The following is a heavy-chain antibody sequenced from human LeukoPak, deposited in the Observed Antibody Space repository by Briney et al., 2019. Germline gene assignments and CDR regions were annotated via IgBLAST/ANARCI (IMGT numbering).Heavy chain of an antibody. J-gene: IGHJ3*02. CDR3: AAQPHDYDYVWGSYRWSDAFDI. V-gene: IGHV1-58*02. Sequence: SVKVSCKASGFTFTSSAMQWVRQARGQRLEWIGWIVVGSGNTNYAQKFQERVTITRDMSTSTAYMEPSSLRSEDTAVYYCAAQPHDYDYVWGSYRWSDAFDIWGQGTMVTVSS. D-gene: IGHD3-16*02. CDR1: GFTFTSSA. CDR2: IVVGSGNT.